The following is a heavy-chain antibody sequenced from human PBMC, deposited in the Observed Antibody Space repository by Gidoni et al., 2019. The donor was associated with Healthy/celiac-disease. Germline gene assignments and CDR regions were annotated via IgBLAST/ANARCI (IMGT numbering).Heavy chain of an antibody. J-gene: IGHJ4*02. CDR3: ARGTDVVVPAAPLYY. CDR2: ISYDGSNK. CDR1: GFTFSSYA. D-gene: IGHD2-2*01. V-gene: IGHV3-30-3*01. Sequence: QVQLVESGGGVVQPGRSLRLSCAASGFTFSSYAMHWFRQAPGKGLEWVAVISYDGSNKYYADSVKGRFTISRDNSKNTLYLQMNSLRAEDTAVYYCARGTDVVVPAAPLYYWGQGTLVTVSS.